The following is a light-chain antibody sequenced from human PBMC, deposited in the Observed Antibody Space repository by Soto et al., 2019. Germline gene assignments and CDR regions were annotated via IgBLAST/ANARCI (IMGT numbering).Light chain of an antibody. CDR1: KLGHKY. CDR2: QDT. CDR3: QAWDSSNVV. V-gene: IGLV3-1*01. Sequence: SYELTQPPSVSVSPGQTAGITCSGDKLGHKYACWYQQKPGQSPVLVIYQDTKRPSGIPERFSGSNSGNTATLTISGTQAMDEADYYCQAWDSSNVVFGGGTKLTVL. J-gene: IGLJ2*01.